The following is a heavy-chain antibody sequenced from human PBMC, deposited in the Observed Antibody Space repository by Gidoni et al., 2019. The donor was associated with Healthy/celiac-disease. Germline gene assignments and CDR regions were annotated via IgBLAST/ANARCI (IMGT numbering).Heavy chain of an antibody. CDR2: IYTSGST. V-gene: IGHV4-61*02. J-gene: IGHJ6*02. CDR1: GGSISSGSYY. D-gene: IGHD2-21*01. Sequence: QVQLQESGPGLVKPSQTLSLTCTVSGGSISSGSYYWSWIRQPAGKGLEWIGRIYTSGSTNDNPSLKSRGTMSVDTSKNQFSLKRSSVTAADTAVYYCATDYGGGDCYPYYYYGMDVWGQGTTVTVSS. CDR3: ATDYGGGDCYPYYYYGMDV.